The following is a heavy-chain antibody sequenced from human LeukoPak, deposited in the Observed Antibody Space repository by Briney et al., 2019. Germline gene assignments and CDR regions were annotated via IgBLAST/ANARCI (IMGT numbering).Heavy chain of an antibody. Sequence: GGSLRLSCAASGFTVSSNCMGWVRQAPGEGLEGGSVFYSGGRTYYADSVKGRFTISRDNSKNTLYLQMNSLRAEDTAMYYCTRDRGRYSDSGTYFAYWGEGTLVTVSS. CDR2: FYSGGRT. CDR1: GFTVSSNC. CDR3: TRDRGRYSDSGTYFAY. V-gene: IGHV3-53*01. D-gene: IGHD3-10*01. J-gene: IGHJ4*02.